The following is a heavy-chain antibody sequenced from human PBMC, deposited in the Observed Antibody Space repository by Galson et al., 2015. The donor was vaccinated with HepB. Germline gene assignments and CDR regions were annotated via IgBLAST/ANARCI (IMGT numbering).Heavy chain of an antibody. J-gene: IGHJ6*03. CDR1: GYTFTSYD. Sequence: SVKVSCKASGYTFTSYDINWVRQATGQGLEWMGWMNPNSGNTGYAQKFQGRVTMTRNTSISTAYMELSSLRSEDTAVYYCAREAAARPYYYYYYMDVWGKGTTVTVSS. D-gene: IGHD6-6*01. V-gene: IGHV1-8*01. CDR2: MNPNSGNT. CDR3: AREAAARPYYYYYYMDV.